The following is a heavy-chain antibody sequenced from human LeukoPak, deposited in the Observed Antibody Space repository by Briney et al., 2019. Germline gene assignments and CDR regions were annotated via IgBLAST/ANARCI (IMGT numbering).Heavy chain of an antibody. D-gene: IGHD6-13*01. J-gene: IGHJ6*02. V-gene: IGHV3-23*01. CDR1: GFTFSSYA. CDR3: AKDSHAPSSSWYYYYYYGMDV. CDR2: ISGSGGST. Sequence: GGSLRLSCAASGFTFSSYAMSWVRQAPGKGLEWVSAISGSGGSTYYADSVKGRFTISRDNSKNTLYLQMNSLRAEDTAVYYCAKDSHAPSSSWYYYYYYGMDVWGQGTTVTVSS.